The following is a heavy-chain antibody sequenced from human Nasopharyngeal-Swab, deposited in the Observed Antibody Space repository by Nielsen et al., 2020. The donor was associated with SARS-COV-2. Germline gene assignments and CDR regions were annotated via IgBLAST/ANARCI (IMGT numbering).Heavy chain of an antibody. CDR3: ATSIAARPGSDFDY. V-gene: IGHV4-34*01. D-gene: IGHD6-6*01. Sequence: RQAPGKGLEWIGEINHSGSTNYNPSLKSRVTISVDTPKNQFSLKLSSVTAADTAVYYCATSIAARPGSDFDYWGQGTLVTVSS. J-gene: IGHJ4*02. CDR2: INHSGST.